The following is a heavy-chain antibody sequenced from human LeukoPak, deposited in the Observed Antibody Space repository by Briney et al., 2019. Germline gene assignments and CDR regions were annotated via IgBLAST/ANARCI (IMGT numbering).Heavy chain of an antibody. V-gene: IGHV1-8*01. J-gene: IGHJ4*02. CDR3: AREIVDY. CDR1: GYTFTSSYD. CDR2: MNPYSGIT. Sequence: GASVKVSCKASGYTFTSSYDINWVRQAPGQGLEWMGWMNPYSGITGYTQKFQGRVTMTRDTSISTAYMELSRLRSDDTAVYYCAREIVDYWGQGTLVTVSS. D-gene: IGHD2-21*01.